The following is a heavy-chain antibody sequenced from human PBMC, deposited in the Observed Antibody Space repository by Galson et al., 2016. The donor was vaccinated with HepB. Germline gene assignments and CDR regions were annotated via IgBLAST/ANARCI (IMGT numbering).Heavy chain of an antibody. CDR1: GFTVSSNY. V-gene: IGHV3-53*01. D-gene: IGHD2-21*02. Sequence: SLRLSCAASGFTVSSNYMSWVRQAPGKGLEWVSSIDGKDDTTYYADSVKGRFTISRDSSKNILSLQMNSLRADDTAVYYCAKGGDSDNWGQGTLVTVSS. CDR2: IDGKDDTT. J-gene: IGHJ4*02. CDR3: AKGGDSDN.